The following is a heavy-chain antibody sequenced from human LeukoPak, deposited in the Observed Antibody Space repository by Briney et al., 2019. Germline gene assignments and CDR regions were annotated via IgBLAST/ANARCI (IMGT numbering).Heavy chain of an antibody. CDR3: ARASITGITRWFDP. CDR2: IIPIFGTA. Sequence: SVQVSCKAAGGTFSSSGILWVRRDPGQGLEWMGGIIPIFGTANYAQKFQGRVTITADESTSTAYMELSSLRSEDTAVYYCARASITGITRWFDPWGQGTLVTVSS. CDR1: GGTFSSSG. D-gene: IGHD1-7*01. V-gene: IGHV1-69*13. J-gene: IGHJ5*02.